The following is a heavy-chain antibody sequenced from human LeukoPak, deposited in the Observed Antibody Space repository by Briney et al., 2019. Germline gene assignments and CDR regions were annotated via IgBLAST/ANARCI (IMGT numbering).Heavy chain of an antibody. CDR3: ARMTTGHDY. Sequence: SETLSLTCGVSGTSFTSYYWSWIRQTPGKGLEWIGEVNHCGYTNMNPSLKSRVTISVDTSKNQFSLMMTSVTAADTAVYFCARMTTGHDYWGQGILVTVSS. CDR1: GTSFTSYY. D-gene: IGHD4-17*01. V-gene: IGHV4-34*01. J-gene: IGHJ4*02. CDR2: VNHCGYT.